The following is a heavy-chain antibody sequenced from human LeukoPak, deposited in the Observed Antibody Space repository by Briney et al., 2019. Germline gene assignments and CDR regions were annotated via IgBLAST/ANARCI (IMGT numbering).Heavy chain of an antibody. CDR2: IYYSGNT. Sequence: PSETLSLTCAVSGVSISSSNSYWGWIRQPPGKGLEWIGSIYYSGNTYYNASLKSRVTISVDTSKNQFSLKLSSVTAADTAVYYCARDRWSCSGGSCYSGYWFDPWGQGTLVTVSS. V-gene: IGHV4-39*07. CDR3: ARDRWSCSGGSCYSGYWFDP. CDR1: GVSISSSNSY. D-gene: IGHD2-15*01. J-gene: IGHJ5*02.